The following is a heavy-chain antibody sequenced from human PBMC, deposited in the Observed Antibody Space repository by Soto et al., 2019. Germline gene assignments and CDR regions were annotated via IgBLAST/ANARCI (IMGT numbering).Heavy chain of an antibody. CDR3: ARQIYDSDTGPNFQYYFDS. V-gene: IGHV5-10-1*01. Sequence: GESLKISCKGSGYSFAGYCITWVRQKPGKGLEWMGRIDPSDSQTYYSPSFRGHVTISVTKSITTVFLQWSSLRASDTAMYYCARQIYDSDTGPNFQYYFDSWGQGTPVTVSS. J-gene: IGHJ4*02. CDR2: IDPSDSQT. D-gene: IGHD3-22*01. CDR1: GYSFAGYC.